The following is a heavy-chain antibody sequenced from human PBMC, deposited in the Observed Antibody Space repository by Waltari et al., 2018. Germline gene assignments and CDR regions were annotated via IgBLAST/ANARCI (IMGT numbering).Heavy chain of an antibody. J-gene: IGHJ4*02. V-gene: IGHV3-73*01. CDR1: GFIFSDSA. Sequence: EEQMVESGGDLVQPGGSLKLPCAASGFIFSDSAIHWVRQAPGKGLEWVGRIRTRTNNYATAYGASVKGRFTISRDDSRNVAYLQMNSLKTEDTALYYCSRHDPLDYWGQGTLVTVSS. CDR2: IRTRTNNYAT. CDR3: SRHDPLDY.